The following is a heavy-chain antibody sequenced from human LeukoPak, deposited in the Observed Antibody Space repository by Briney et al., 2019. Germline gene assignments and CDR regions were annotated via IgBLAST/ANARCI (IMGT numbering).Heavy chain of an antibody. Sequence: SETLSLTCAVYGGSFSGYYWSWIRQPPGKGLEWIGEINHSGSTNYNPSLKSRVTISVDTSKNQFSLKLSSVTAADTAVYYCARARGYSSSSDYWGQGTLVTVSS. D-gene: IGHD6-13*01. J-gene: IGHJ4*02. V-gene: IGHV4-34*01. CDR1: GGSFSGYY. CDR2: INHSGST. CDR3: ARARGYSSSSDY.